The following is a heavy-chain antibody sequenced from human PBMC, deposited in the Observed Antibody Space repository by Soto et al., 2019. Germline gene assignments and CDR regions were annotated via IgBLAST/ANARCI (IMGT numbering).Heavy chain of an antibody. J-gene: IGHJ4*02. Sequence: QVQLVQSGAEVKKPGASVKVSCKVSGYTLSELSIHWVRQAPGKGLEWMGGFDPEDGETVYAQKVQGRVTMTEDISTDTAYMDLRSLRAADTAVYYCATLGSGWLPDSWGQGTLVTVSS. D-gene: IGHD6-19*01. CDR3: ATLGSGWLPDS. CDR2: FDPEDGET. V-gene: IGHV1-24*01. CDR1: GYTLSELS.